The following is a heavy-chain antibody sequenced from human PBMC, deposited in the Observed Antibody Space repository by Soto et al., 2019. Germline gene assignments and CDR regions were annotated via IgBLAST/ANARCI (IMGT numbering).Heavy chain of an antibody. D-gene: IGHD3-3*01. CDR2: ISGSGGST. V-gene: IGHV3-23*01. Sequence: EVQLLESGGGLVQPGGSLRLSCAASGFTFSSYAMSWVRQAPGKGLEWVSAISGSGGSTYYADSVKGRFTISRDNSKNTLYLQMNSLRAEDTAVYYCAKDGEVTIFGVANMIGGGYYYYYMDVWGKGTTVTVSS. CDR1: GFTFSSYA. J-gene: IGHJ6*03. CDR3: AKDGEVTIFGVANMIGGGYYYYYMDV.